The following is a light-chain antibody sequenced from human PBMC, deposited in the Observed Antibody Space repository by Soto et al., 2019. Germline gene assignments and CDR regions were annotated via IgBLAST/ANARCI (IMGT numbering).Light chain of an antibody. Sequence: EIVLTQSPGTLSLSPGERATLSCRASQSVSSSYLAWYQQKPGQAPRLLLDGASSRATGIPDRFSGSGSGTDFTLTISRLEPEEFAVYYCQQYGSSPWTFGQGTKVEIK. CDR3: QQYGSSPWT. CDR1: QSVSSSY. CDR2: GAS. V-gene: IGKV3-20*01. J-gene: IGKJ1*01.